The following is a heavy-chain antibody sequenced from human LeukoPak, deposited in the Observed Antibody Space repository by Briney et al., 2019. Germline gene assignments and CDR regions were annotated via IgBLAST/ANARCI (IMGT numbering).Heavy chain of an antibody. D-gene: IGHD3-22*01. CDR2: IYHSGST. Sequence: SETLSLTCAVSGGSISSSNWWSWVRQPPGKGLEWIGEIYHSGSTNYNPSLKSRVTISVDKSKNQFSLKLSSVTAADTAVYYCARDYDSSGYYSNAFDIWGQGTMVTVSS. CDR3: ARDYDSSGYYSNAFDI. J-gene: IGHJ3*02. CDR1: GGSISSSNW. V-gene: IGHV4-4*02.